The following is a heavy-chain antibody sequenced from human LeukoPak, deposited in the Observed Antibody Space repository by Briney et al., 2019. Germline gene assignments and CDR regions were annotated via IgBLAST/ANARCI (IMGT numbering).Heavy chain of an antibody. J-gene: IGHJ4*02. CDR1: GGSISSGSYY. D-gene: IGHD3-16*01. CDR3: ARRSGVYYFDY. V-gene: IGHV4-61*02. Sequence: PSQTLSLTCTVSGGSISSGSYYWSWIRQPAGKGLEWIGRIYYSGSSYYNPSLKSRVTISVDTSKNQFSLNLSSVTAADTAVYYCARRSGVYYFDYWGQGTLVTVSS. CDR2: IYYSGSS.